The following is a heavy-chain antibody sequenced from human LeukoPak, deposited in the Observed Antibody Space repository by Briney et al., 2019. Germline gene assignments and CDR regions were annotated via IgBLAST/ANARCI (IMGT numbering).Heavy chain of an antibody. CDR3: ARASHDYGDYSHFDY. Sequence: PSETLSLTCTVSGDSITSYFWSWIRQPPGKGLEWVGYIFYSGITNYNPSLKSRVTISVDTSKNQFSLKLSSVTAADTAVYYCARASHDYGDYSHFDYWGQGTLVTVSS. D-gene: IGHD4-17*01. CDR1: GDSITSYF. V-gene: IGHV4-59*01. J-gene: IGHJ4*02. CDR2: IFYSGIT.